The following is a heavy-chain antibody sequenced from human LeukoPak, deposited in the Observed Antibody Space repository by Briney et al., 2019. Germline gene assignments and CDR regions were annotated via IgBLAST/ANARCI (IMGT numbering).Heavy chain of an antibody. CDR1: GGSISSSNW. CDR2: IYHTGTT. CDR3: ARTDYDDSSSYYDY. V-gene: IGHV4/OR15-8*01. J-gene: IGHJ4*02. Sequence: PSETLSLTCVVSGGSISSSNWWTWVRQPPGKGLEWIGEIYHTGTTNYNPSLESRVAISVDNSKNQFSLNLSSVTAADTAVYYCARTDYDDSSSYYDYWGQGILVSVSS. D-gene: IGHD3-22*01.